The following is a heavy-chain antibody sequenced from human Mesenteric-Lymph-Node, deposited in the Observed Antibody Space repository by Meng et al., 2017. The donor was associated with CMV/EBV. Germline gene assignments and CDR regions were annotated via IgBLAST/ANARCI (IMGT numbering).Heavy chain of an antibody. D-gene: IGHD3-10*01. CDR2: IYYSGST. Sequence: YWGWIRQPPGKGREWIGSIYYSGSTYYNPSLKSRVTISVDTSKNQFSLKLSSVTAADTAVYYCARHVIYSGTTYYYGSGSYPDAFDIWGQGTMVTVSS. CDR1: Y. CDR3: ARHVIYSGTTYYYGSGSYPDAFDI. J-gene: IGHJ3*02. V-gene: IGHV4-39*01.